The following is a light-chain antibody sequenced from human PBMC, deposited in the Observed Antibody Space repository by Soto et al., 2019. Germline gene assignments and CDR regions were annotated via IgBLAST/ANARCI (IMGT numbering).Light chain of an antibody. V-gene: IGKV3-11*01. CDR2: DAS. CDR3: QQSYSTLT. Sequence: EIVLTQSPATLSLSPGEGATLSCRASQSVSSNLAWYQQKPGQAPRLLIFDASSRATGIPARFSGSGSGTDFTLTISSLQPEDFATYYCQQSYSTLTFGGGTKVDI. CDR1: QSVSSN. J-gene: IGKJ4*01.